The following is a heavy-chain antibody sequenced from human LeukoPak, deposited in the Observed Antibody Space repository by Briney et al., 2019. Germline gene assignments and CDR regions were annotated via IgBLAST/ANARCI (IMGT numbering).Heavy chain of an antibody. CDR2: IWYDGSDK. V-gene: IGHV3-33*01. D-gene: IGHD3-10*01. CDR1: GFTFSSSG. CDR3: ASAPYGSGTFLDY. Sequence: GGSLRLSCAASGFTFSSSGMHRVRQAPGKGLEWVAVIWYDGSDKYSADSVKGRFTISRDNSKNTLYLQMNSLRAEDTAVYYCASAPYGSGTFLDYWGQGTLVTVSS. J-gene: IGHJ4*02.